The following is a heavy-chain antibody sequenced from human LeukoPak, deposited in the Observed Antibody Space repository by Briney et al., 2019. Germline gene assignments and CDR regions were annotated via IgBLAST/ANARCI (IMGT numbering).Heavy chain of an antibody. CDR3: AKDQGLGAMVPFDY. CDR2: ISYDGSNK. D-gene: IGHD5-18*01. Sequence: GRSLRLSCAASGFTFSSYGMHRVRQAPGKGLEWVAVISYDGSNKYYADSVKGRFTISRDNSKNTLYLQMNSLRAEDTAVYYCAKDQGLGAMVPFDYWGQGTLVTVSS. J-gene: IGHJ4*02. V-gene: IGHV3-30*18. CDR1: GFTFSSYG.